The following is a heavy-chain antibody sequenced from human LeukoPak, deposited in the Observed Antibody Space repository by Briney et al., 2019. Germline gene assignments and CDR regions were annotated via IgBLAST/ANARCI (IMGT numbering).Heavy chain of an antibody. CDR1: GYTLTELS. V-gene: IGHV1-24*01. CDR3: AIVKWWAFDY. Sequence: ASVKVSCKVSGYTLTELSMHWVRQAPGKGLEWMGGFDPEDGETIYAQKFQGRVTVTEDTSTDTAYMELSSLRSEDTAVYYCAIVKWWAFDYWGQGTLVTVSS. J-gene: IGHJ4*02. CDR2: FDPEDGET. D-gene: IGHD2-8*01.